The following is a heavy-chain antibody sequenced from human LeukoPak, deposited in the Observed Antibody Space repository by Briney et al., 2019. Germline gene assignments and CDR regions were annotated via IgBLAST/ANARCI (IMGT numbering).Heavy chain of an antibody. J-gene: IGHJ4*02. D-gene: IGHD5-12*01. CDR1: GYTLTELS. CDR2: FDPEDGET. CDR3: ATYLRIIGRWLRYY. Sequence: GASVKVSCKVSGYTLTELSMHWVRQAPGKGLEWMGGFDPEDGETIYAQKFQGRVTMTEDTSTDTAYMELSSLRSEDTAVYYCATYLRIIGRWLRYYWGQGTLVTVSS. V-gene: IGHV1-24*01.